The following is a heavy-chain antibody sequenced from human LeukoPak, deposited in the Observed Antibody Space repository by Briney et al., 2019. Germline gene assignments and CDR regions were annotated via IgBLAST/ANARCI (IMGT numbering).Heavy chain of an antibody. V-gene: IGHV3-74*01. CDR3: ARGGQQLTNYYYYYMDV. CDR1: GFTFSSYW. CDR2: INSDGSSI. Sequence: PGGSLRLPCAASGFTFSSYWMHWVRQAPGKGLVWVSRINSDGSSISYADSVKGRFTISRDNAENTLYLQMNSLRAEDTAVYYCARGGQQLTNYYYYYMDVWGKGTTVTISS. D-gene: IGHD6-13*01. J-gene: IGHJ6*03.